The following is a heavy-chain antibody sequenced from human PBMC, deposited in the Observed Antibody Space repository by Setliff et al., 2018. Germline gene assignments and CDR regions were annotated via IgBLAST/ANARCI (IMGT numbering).Heavy chain of an antibody. CDR3: AKELIEVLMTGLEF. J-gene: IGHJ4*02. V-gene: IGHV3-30*02. D-gene: IGHD3-22*01. CDR1: GFVFGNYG. Sequence: GESLKISCAASGFVFGNYGMHWVRQAPGKGLEWVSFIRHDGNNKYYKDSVRGRFTISRDNSKNTVYLQMNSLRPEDTAVYFCAKELIEVLMTGLEFWGQGAMVTV. CDR2: IRHDGNNK.